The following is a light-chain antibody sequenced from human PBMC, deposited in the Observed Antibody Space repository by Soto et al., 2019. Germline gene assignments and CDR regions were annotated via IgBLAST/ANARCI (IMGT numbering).Light chain of an antibody. CDR1: SSDVGGYNY. CDR3: ISYAGTHIV. Sequence: QSVLTQPPSASGSPGQSVTISFTGTSSDVGGYNYVSWYQQHPGKAPKLMIYDVTKRPSGVPDRFSGSKSGNTASLTVSGLLSEDEADYYCISYAGTHIVFGTGTKLTVL. V-gene: IGLV2-8*01. CDR2: DVT. J-gene: IGLJ1*01.